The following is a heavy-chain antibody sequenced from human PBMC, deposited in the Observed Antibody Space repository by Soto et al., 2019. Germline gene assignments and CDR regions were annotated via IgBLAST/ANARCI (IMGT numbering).Heavy chain of an antibody. V-gene: IGHV3-33*01. CDR3: ARGGGGYCSSTSCYKYYYYGMDV. CDR1: GFTFXSYG. J-gene: IGHJ6*02. D-gene: IGHD2-2*03. CDR2: LWYDGSNK. Sequence: GGSLRLSCGASGFTFXSYGMHWVRQAPGKGLEWVAVLWYDGSNKYYADSVKGRFTISRDNSKNTLYLQMNSLRAEDTAVYYCARGGGGYCSSTSCYKYYYYGMDVWGQGTTVTVSS.